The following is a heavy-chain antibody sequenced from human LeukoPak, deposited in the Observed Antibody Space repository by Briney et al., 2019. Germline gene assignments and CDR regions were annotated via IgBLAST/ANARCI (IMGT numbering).Heavy chain of an antibody. J-gene: IGHJ4*02. Sequence: SETLSLTCTVSGGSISSYDWSWIRQPPGKGLEWIGYIYYSGSTNYNPSLKSRVTISVDTSKNQFSLKLSSVTAADTAVYYCARELDGYNGIDYWGQGTLVTVSS. CDR2: IYYSGST. CDR3: ARELDGYNGIDY. V-gene: IGHV4-59*01. D-gene: IGHD5-24*01. CDR1: GGSISSYD.